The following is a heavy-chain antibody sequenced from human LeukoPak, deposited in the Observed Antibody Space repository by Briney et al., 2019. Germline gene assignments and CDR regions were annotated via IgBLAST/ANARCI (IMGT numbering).Heavy chain of an antibody. J-gene: IGHJ5*02. V-gene: IGHV1-18*01. Sequence: ASVKVSCKASGYTFTSYGISWVRQAPGRGLEWMGWISAYNGNTNYAQKLQGRVTMTTDTSTSTAYMELRSLRSDDTAVYYCASVVTYYYDSSGYPRYNWFDPWGQGTLVTVSS. CDR3: ASVVTYYYDSSGYPRYNWFDP. CDR1: GYTFTSYG. D-gene: IGHD3-22*01. CDR2: ISAYNGNT.